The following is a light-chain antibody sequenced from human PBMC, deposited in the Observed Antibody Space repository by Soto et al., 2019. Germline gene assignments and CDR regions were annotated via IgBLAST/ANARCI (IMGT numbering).Light chain of an antibody. J-gene: IGLJ2*01. V-gene: IGLV2-14*03. CDR2: DVS. CDR3: SSYSTSSALV. Sequence: QSALTQPASVSGSPGQSITISCAGTSADIGAFNYVSWYQHHPGKAPQLLIYDVSNRPSGVSARFSASKSANTASLTISGLQTDDEADYYCSSYSTSSALVFGGGTKPTVL. CDR1: SADIGAFNY.